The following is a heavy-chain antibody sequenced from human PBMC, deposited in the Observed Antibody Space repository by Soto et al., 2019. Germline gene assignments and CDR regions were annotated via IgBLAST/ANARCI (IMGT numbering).Heavy chain of an antibody. Sequence: SETLSLTCTVSGGSISSGGYYWSWIRQHPGKGLEWIGYIYYSGSTYYNPSLKSRVTISVDTSKNQFSLKLSSVTAADTAVYYCAREGYYGMDVWGQGTTVTVSS. J-gene: IGHJ6*02. CDR2: IYYSGST. CDR1: GGSISSGGYY. V-gene: IGHV4-31*03. CDR3: AREGYYGMDV.